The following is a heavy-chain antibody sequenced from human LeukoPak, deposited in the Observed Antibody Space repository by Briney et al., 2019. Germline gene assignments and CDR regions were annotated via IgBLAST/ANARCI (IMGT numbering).Heavy chain of an antibody. CDR1: GGSISSISYY. V-gene: IGHV4-39*07. CDR2: IYYSGST. Sequence: SETLSLTCTVSGGSISSISYYWGWIRQPPGKGLEWIGSIYYSGSTYDNPSLKSRVTISVDTSKNQFSLKLSSVTAADTAVYYCARVGASIWFDPWGQGTLVTVSS. CDR3: ARVGASIWFDP. D-gene: IGHD1-26*01. J-gene: IGHJ5*02.